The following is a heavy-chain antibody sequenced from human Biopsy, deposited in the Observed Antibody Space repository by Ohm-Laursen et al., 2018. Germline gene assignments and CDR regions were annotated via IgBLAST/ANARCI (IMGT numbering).Heavy chain of an antibody. J-gene: IGHJ2*01. V-gene: IGHV4-59*08. Sequence: SDTLSLTCIVSGGSISSCYWSWIRQPPGKGLEWIGYIYYTGSTNYNPSLKSRVTISVDTSMNHLSLRLTSVTAADTAVYYCARHAPSYSGSYWRYFDLWGRGTLVTVSS. CDR3: ARHAPSYSGSYWRYFDL. CDR1: GGSISSCY. CDR2: IYYTGST. D-gene: IGHD1-26*01.